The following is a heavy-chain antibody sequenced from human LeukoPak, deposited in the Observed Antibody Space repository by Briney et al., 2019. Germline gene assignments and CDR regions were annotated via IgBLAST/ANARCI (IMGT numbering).Heavy chain of an antibody. CDR2: ITRSGVTT. CDR1: GFTFSTYV. CDR3: AKDKLTLDAFDI. D-gene: IGHD4-23*01. J-gene: IGHJ3*02. Sequence: PGGSLRLSCAASGFTFSTYVMSWVRQAPGKGLEWVSAITRSGVTTYYADSVKGRFTISRDNSKNTLYLQVNSLRAEDTAVYYCAKDKLTLDAFDIWGQGTMVTVSS. V-gene: IGHV3-23*01.